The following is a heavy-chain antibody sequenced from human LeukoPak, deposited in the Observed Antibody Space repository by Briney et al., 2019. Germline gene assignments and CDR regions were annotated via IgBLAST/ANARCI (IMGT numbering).Heavy chain of an antibody. CDR3: ARVGCSGGSCYPDY. D-gene: IGHD2-15*01. J-gene: IGHJ4*02. Sequence: PSEALSLTCTVSGDSISSYSWSWIRQPPGKGLEWIGYIYYSGSTNYSPSLKSRVTISVDTSNNQFSLKLTSVTAADTAVYYCARVGCSGGSCYPDYWGQGTLVTVSS. CDR1: GDSISSYS. CDR2: IYYSGST. V-gene: IGHV4-59*08.